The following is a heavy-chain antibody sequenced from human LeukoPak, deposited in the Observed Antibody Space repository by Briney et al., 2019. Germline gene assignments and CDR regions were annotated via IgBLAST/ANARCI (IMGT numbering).Heavy chain of an antibody. J-gene: IGHJ3*02. V-gene: IGHV4-59*08. D-gene: IGHD1-26*01. CDR2: MYYSGNT. CDR1: GGSISSYY. CDR3: ARHTLVGARNAFDI. Sequence: SETLSLTCTVSGGSISSYYWSWIRQPPGKGLEWIGYMYYSGNTNYNPSLKSRVTTSVDSSKNQFSLKLSSVTAADTAVYYCARHTLVGARNAFDIWGQGIMVTVSS.